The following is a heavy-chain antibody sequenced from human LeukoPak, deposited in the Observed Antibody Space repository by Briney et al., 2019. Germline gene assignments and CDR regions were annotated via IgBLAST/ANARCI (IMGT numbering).Heavy chain of an antibody. Sequence: GGSLRLSCAASGFTFSDHYMDWVRQAPGKGLEWVGRTRNKANSYTTEYAASVKGRFTISRDDSKNSLYLQMNSLKTEDTAVYYCASRGGEHWGQGTLVTVSS. J-gene: IGHJ1*01. D-gene: IGHD3-16*01. CDR1: GFTFSDHY. V-gene: IGHV3-72*01. CDR2: TRNKANSYTT. CDR3: ASRGGEH.